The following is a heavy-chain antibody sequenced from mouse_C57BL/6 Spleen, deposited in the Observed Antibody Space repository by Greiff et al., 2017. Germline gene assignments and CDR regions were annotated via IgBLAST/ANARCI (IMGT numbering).Heavy chain of an antibody. CDR2: IDPETGGT. V-gene: IGHV1-15*01. Sequence: QVQLQQSGAELVRPGASVTLSCKASGYTFTDYEMHWVKQTPVHGLEWIGAIDPETGGTAYNQKFKGKAILTADKSSSTAYMELRSLTSEDSAVYYCTRSGSNDSFAYWGQGTLVTVSA. CDR1: GYTFTDYE. J-gene: IGHJ3*01. CDR3: TRSGSNDSFAY. D-gene: IGHD2-12*01.